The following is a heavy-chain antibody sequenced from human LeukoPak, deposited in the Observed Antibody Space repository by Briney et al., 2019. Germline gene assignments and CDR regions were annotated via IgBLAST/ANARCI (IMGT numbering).Heavy chain of an antibody. Sequence: ASVTVSFKASGYTFVSYGITWVRQAPGQGLECMGCINTYNGDTNYAQKVQGRVTMTRDTSTSTGYMELRSLTSDDTVVYYCARAYVWGNYRFLDYCGQGTLGTVSS. V-gene: IGHV1-18*01. CDR1: GYTFVSYG. CDR2: INTYNGDT. D-gene: IGHD3-16*02. J-gene: IGHJ4*02. CDR3: ARAYVWGNYRFLDY.